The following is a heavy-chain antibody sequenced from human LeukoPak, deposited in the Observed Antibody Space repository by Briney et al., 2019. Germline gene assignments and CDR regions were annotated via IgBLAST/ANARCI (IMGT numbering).Heavy chain of an antibody. V-gene: IGHV3-53*01. Sequence: PGGSLRLSCAASGFTVSSNYMSWVRQAPGKGLEWVSVIYSGGSTYYADSVKGRFTISRDNSKNTLYLQMNSLRAVDTAVYYCARGNSYYYYYMDVWGKGTTVIVSS. J-gene: IGHJ6*03. CDR3: ARGNSYYYYYMDV. CDR1: GFTVSSNY. CDR2: IYSGGST. D-gene: IGHD4-11*01.